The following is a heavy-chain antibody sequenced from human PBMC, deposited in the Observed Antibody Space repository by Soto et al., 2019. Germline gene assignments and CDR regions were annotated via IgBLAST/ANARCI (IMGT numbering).Heavy chain of an antibody. CDR2: IIPLFGTT. Sequence: VQLVQSGAEVKKPGSSVKVSCKASGGTFSNYPFIWVRQAPGQGLDWMGGIIPLFGTTDYGQRFQGRVKITANESTNTAYLELSSLRSDDTAVYYCARGLYCGGGCYSHFEYWGQGTLVTVSS. CDR1: GGTFSNYP. CDR3: ARGLYCGGGCYSHFEY. J-gene: IGHJ4*02. V-gene: IGHV1-69*01. D-gene: IGHD2-21*02.